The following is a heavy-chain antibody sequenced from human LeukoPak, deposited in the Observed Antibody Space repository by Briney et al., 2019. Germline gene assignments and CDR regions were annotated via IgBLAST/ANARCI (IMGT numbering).Heavy chain of an antibody. J-gene: IGHJ4*02. CDR1: GYTFTTYA. CDR3: GRDPKLGIRGYTYGYIDF. Sequence: GASVKVSCKTSGYTFTTYAISWVRQARGQGLEWMGWINTNTGNPTYAQGFFTGRYVFSLDTSVNTAYLQITGLKADDTAVYYCGRDPKLGIRGYTYGYIDFWGQGTLVTVAS. D-gene: IGHD5-18*01. V-gene: IGHV7-4-1*02. CDR2: INTNTGNP.